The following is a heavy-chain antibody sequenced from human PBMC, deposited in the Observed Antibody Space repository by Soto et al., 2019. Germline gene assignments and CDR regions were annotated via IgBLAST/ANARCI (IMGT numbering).Heavy chain of an antibody. D-gene: IGHD3-10*01. CDR3: ARISDRRLRAGKYNYFDF. CDR1: GGSFSGYY. CDR2: VNYRGGT. J-gene: IGHJ4*02. V-gene: IGHV4-34*01. Sequence: SETLSLTCGVYGGSFSGYYWSWLRQSPGKGLEWIGEVNYRGGTNYNSSLESRVTISIDTSQKQFSLNLRSVTAADTAVYYCARISDRRLRAGKYNYFDFWGQGILVTVSS.